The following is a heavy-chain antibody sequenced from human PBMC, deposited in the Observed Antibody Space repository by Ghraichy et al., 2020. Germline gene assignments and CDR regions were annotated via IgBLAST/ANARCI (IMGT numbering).Heavy chain of an antibody. Sequence: SVKVSCKASGGTFSSYAISWVRQAPGQGLEWMGGIIPIFGTANYAQKFQGRVTITADKSTSTAYMELSSLRSEDTAVYYCARDRGGYVSHLGFAFDIWGQGTMVTVSS. J-gene: IGHJ3*02. D-gene: IGHD5-12*01. CDR1: GGTFSSYA. CDR2: IIPIFGTA. CDR3: ARDRGGYVSHLGFAFDI. V-gene: IGHV1-69*06.